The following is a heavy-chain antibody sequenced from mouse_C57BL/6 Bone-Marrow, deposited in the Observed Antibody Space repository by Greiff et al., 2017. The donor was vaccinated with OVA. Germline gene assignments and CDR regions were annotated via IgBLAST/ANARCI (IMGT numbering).Heavy chain of an antibody. J-gene: IGHJ3*01. D-gene: IGHD2-2*01. V-gene: IGHV1-63*01. CDR2: IYPGGGYT. Sequence: QVHVKQSGAELVRPGTSVKMSCKASGYTFTNYWIGWAKQRPGHGLEWIGDIYPGGGYTNYNEKFKGKATLTADKSSSTAYMQFSSLTSEDSAIYYCARAFGGYDAPFAYWGQGTLVTVSA. CDR1: GYTFTNYW. CDR3: ARAFGGYDAPFAY.